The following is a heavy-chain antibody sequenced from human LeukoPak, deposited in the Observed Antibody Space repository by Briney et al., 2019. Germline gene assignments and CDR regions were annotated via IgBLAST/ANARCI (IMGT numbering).Heavy chain of an antibody. V-gene: IGHV3-21*01. D-gene: IGHD2-21*02. J-gene: IGHJ5*02. CDR3: ARGASYVTSQWFDP. CDR1: GFTFSIYN. Sequence: GGSLRLSCAASGFTFSIYNMNWVRQAPGKALEWVSSITSSSTYTYYADSVKGRFTISRDNAKNSLYLQMNSLRAEDTAVYYCARGASYVTSQWFDPWGQGTQVTVSS. CDR2: ITSSSTYT.